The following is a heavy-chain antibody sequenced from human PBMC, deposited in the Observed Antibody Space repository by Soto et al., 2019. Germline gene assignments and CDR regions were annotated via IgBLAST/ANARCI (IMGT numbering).Heavy chain of an antibody. CDR1: GGSISSYY. J-gene: IGHJ6*03. V-gene: IGHV4-59*01. Sequence: SETLSLTCTVSGGSISSYYWSWIRQPPGKGLEWIGYIYYSGSTNYNPSLKSRVTISVDTSKNQFSLKLSSVTAADTAVYYCARRITMVRGYYYYYYYMDVWGKGTTVTVSS. D-gene: IGHD3-10*01. CDR3: ARRITMVRGYYYYYYYMDV. CDR2: IYYSGST.